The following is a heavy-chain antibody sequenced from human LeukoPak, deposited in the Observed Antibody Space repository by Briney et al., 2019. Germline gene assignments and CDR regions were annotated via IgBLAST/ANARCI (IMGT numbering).Heavy chain of an antibody. V-gene: IGHV4-4*07. CDR2: IYTSGST. D-gene: IGHD6-13*01. CDR1: GGSISSYY. CDR3: ARDLGYSSSWYYFDY. Sequence: SETPSLTRTVSGGSISSYYWSWIRQPAGKGLEWIGRIYTSGSTNYNPSLKSRVTMSVDTSKNQFSLKLSSVTAADTAVYYCARDLGYSSSWYYFDYWGQGTLVTVSS. J-gene: IGHJ4*02.